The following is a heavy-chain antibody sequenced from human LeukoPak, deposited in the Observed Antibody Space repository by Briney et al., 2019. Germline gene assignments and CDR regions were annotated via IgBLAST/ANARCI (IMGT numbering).Heavy chain of an antibody. CDR1: GGSISSSSYY. CDR3: ARDPIVGATRRADY. J-gene: IGHJ4*02. Sequence: SETLSLTCTVSGGSISSSSYYWGWIRQPPGKGLEWIGSIYYSGSTYYNPSLKSRVTISVDTSKNQFSLKLSSVTAADTAVYYCARDPIVGATRRADYWGQGTLVTVSS. D-gene: IGHD1-26*01. V-gene: IGHV4-39*07. CDR2: IYYSGST.